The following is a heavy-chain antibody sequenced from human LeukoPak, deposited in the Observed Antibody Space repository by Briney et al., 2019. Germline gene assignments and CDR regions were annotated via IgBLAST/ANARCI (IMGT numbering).Heavy chain of an antibody. J-gene: IGHJ4*02. Sequence: SETLSLTCTVSGGSISSSSYYWGWIRQPPGKGLEWIGSIYYSGSTYYNPSLKSRVTISVDTSKNQFSLKLSSVTAADTAVYYCARKGGVVVAAYYFDYWGQGTLVTVSS. CDR2: IYYSGST. V-gene: IGHV4-39*07. CDR3: ARKGGVVVAAYYFDY. D-gene: IGHD2-15*01. CDR1: GGSISSSSYY.